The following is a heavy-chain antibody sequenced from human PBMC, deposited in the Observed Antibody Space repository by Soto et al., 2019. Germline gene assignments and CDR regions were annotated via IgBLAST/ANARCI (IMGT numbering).Heavy chain of an antibody. CDR1: GFTFSSYA. D-gene: IGHD3-10*01. Sequence: EVQLLESGGGLVQPGGSLRLSCAASGFTFSSYAMSWVRQALGKGLEWVSAISGSGGSTYYADSVKGRFTISRDNSKNTLYLQMNSLRAEDTAVYYCANERWFGEYPGPYYGMDVWGQGTTVTVSS. CDR2: ISGSGGST. V-gene: IGHV3-23*01. CDR3: ANERWFGEYPGPYYGMDV. J-gene: IGHJ6*02.